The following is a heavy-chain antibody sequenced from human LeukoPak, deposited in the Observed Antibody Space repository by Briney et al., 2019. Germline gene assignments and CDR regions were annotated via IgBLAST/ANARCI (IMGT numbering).Heavy chain of an antibody. Sequence: GGSLRLSCAASGFTFSRHWMSWVRQAPGKGLEWVANIKQDGGEKHYVDSVKGRFTISRDNAKNSLYLQMDSLRAEDTAIHYCARDANAGYSVNWFDPWGQGTLVTVSS. V-gene: IGHV3-7*03. D-gene: IGHD5/OR15-5a*01. CDR2: IKQDGGEK. CDR1: GFTFSRHW. J-gene: IGHJ5*01. CDR3: ARDANAGYSVNWFDP.